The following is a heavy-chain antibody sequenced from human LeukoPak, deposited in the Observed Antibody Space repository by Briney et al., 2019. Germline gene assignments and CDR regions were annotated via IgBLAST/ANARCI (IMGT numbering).Heavy chain of an antibody. CDR3: ARGEIQLWLLVGAFDI. Sequence: SETLSLTCTVSGGSISSYYWSWIRQPAGKGLEWIGRIYTSGSTNYNPSLKSRVTISVDTSKNQFSLKLSSVTAADTAVYYCARGEIQLWLLVGAFDIWGQGTMVTVSS. CDR1: GGSISSYY. CDR2: IYTSGST. J-gene: IGHJ3*02. D-gene: IGHD5-18*01. V-gene: IGHV4-4*07.